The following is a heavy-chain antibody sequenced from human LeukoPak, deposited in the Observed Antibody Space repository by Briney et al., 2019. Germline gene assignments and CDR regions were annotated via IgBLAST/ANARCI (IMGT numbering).Heavy chain of an antibody. CDR3: AKVPVRGVIYFDY. D-gene: IGHD3-10*02. Sequence: SAISGSGGSTYYADSVKGRFTISRDNSKNTLYLQMNSLRAEDTAVYYCAKVPVRGVIYFDYWGQGTLVTVSS. J-gene: IGHJ4*02. CDR2: ISGSGGST. V-gene: IGHV3-23*01.